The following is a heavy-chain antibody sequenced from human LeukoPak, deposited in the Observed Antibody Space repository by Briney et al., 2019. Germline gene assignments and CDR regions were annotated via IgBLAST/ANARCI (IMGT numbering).Heavy chain of an antibody. D-gene: IGHD3-16*02. V-gene: IGHV4-61*02. J-gene: IGHJ5*02. CDR1: GDSISSVSYY. Sequence: SETLSLTCTVSGDSISSVSYYWSWIRQPAGKGLEWIGRIYTSGGTNYNPSLKSRVTISVDTSKNQFSLKLSSVTAADTAVYYCARDSTPGSYRYRWFDPWGQGTLVTVSS. CDR3: ARDSTPGSYRYRWFDP. CDR2: IYTSGGT.